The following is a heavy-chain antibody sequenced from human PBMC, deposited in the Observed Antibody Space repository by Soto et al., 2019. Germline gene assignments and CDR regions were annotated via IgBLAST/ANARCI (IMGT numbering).Heavy chain of an antibody. CDR2: IRSKANSYAT. V-gene: IGHV3-73*02. J-gene: IGHJ4*02. Sequence: EVQLVESGGGLVQPGGSLKLSCAASGYTFSDSAIHWVRQASGKGLEWVGRIRSKANSYATVYAASVRGRFTISRDDSKNTAYLPMNSLKTEDTAVYYCARLWSEREPNFDYWGQGTLVSVSS. CDR3: ARLWSEREPNFDY. CDR1: GYTFSDSA. D-gene: IGHD1-26*01.